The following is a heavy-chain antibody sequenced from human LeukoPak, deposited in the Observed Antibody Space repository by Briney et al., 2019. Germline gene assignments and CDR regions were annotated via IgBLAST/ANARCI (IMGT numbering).Heavy chain of an antibody. CDR2: ISYDGSNK. V-gene: IGHV3-30-3*01. Sequence: GGSLRLSCAASGFTFSSYAMHWVRQAPGKGLEWVAVISYDGSNKYYADSVKGRFTISRDNSKSTLYLQMSSLRAEDTAVYYCARVRLKAYYYDSSDYYADAFDIWGQGTMVTVSS. CDR3: ARVRLKAYYYDSSDYYADAFDI. CDR1: GFTFSSYA. J-gene: IGHJ3*02. D-gene: IGHD3-22*01.